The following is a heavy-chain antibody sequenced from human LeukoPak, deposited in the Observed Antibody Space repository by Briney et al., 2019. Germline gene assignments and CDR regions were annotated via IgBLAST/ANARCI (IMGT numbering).Heavy chain of an antibody. J-gene: IGHJ4*02. V-gene: IGHV3-23*01. D-gene: IGHD1-1*01. CDR1: GFTFSSNP. CDR3: ATTKQARRYFDY. Sequence: GGSLRLSCAGSGFTFSSNPLSWVRQAPGKGLEWVSAINPSGGNTYYADSVRGRFTISRDNSKNTLYLQMNTLRAEDTGVYYCATTKQARRYFDYWGQGTLVTVSS. CDR2: INPSGGNT.